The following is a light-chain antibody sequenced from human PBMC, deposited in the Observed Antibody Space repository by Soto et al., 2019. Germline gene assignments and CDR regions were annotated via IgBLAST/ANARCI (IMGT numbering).Light chain of an antibody. Sequence: QTVVTQEPSFSVSPGGTVTLTCGLSSGSVSTSYYPSWYQQTPGQAPCSLIYSTSTRSSGVPDRFSGSILGNKAALTITGAQTDDESDYYCVLYMGSGIWVFGGGTKLTVL. V-gene: IGLV8-61*01. CDR1: SGSVSTSYY. CDR3: VLYMGSGIWV. J-gene: IGLJ3*02. CDR2: STS.